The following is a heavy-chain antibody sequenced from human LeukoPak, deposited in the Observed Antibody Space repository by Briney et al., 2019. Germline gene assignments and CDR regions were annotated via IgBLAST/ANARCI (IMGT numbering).Heavy chain of an antibody. CDR3: ARGEEDPRFLEWNWFDP. CDR1: GASISSYY. D-gene: IGHD3-3*01. CDR2: IYTGGST. Sequence: PSETLSLTCTVSGASISSYYWSWIRQPAGKGLEWIGRIYTGGSTNYNPSLKSRVTMSVDTSKNQFSLKLSSVTAADTAVYYCARGEEDPRFLEWNWFDPWGQGTLVTVSS. V-gene: IGHV4-4*07. J-gene: IGHJ5*02.